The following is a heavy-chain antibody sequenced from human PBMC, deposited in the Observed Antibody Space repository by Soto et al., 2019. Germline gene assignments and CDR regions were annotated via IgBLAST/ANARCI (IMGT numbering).Heavy chain of an antibody. Sequence: PSQTLSLTCAISGDSVSSNSAGWNWIRQSPSRGLEWLGRTYYRSEWFNEYAVSVKSRITINPDTSRNQISLKLSSVTAADTAVYYCAREYSSSSSFDYWGQGTLVTVSS. D-gene: IGHD6-6*01. CDR2: TYYRSEWFN. V-gene: IGHV6-1*01. CDR1: GDSVSSNSAG. CDR3: AREYSSSSSFDY. J-gene: IGHJ4*02.